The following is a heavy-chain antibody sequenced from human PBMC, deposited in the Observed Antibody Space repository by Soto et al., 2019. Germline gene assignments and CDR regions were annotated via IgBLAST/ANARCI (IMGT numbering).Heavy chain of an antibody. V-gene: IGHV3-7*03. CDR2: IKQDGSEK. CDR1: GFTFSSYW. D-gene: IGHD6-13*01. J-gene: IGHJ5*02. CDR3: ARALLPGIAAAEWFDP. Sequence: GGSLGLSCAASGFTFSSYWMIWVRQAPGKGLEWVANIKQDGSEKYYVDSVKGRFTISRDNAKNSLYLQMNSLRAEDTAVYYCARALLPGIAAAEWFDPWGQGTLVTVSS.